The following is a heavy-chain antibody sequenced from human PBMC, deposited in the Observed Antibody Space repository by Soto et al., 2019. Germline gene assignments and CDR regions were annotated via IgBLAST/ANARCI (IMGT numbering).Heavy chain of an antibody. D-gene: IGHD1-26*01. J-gene: IGHJ4*02. Sequence: QVQLVQSGAEVREPGASVKVSCKASGYSFTSLDINWVRQTTGQGLEWMGWMQPSSGRTGYAQKFQGRVTMTRDTSITTAYMELISLTSDDTAFYYCARGVTAGVDYWGQGTLVTVSS. CDR3: ARGVTAGVDY. CDR1: GYSFTSLD. V-gene: IGHV1-8*01. CDR2: MQPSSGRT.